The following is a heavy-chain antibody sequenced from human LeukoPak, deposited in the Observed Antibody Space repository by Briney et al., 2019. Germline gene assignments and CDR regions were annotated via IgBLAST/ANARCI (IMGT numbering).Heavy chain of an antibody. V-gene: IGHV4-59*08. CDR1: GGSISGFY. CDR3: ARSIAVSNWFDP. J-gene: IGHJ5*02. CDR2: LYYSGST. D-gene: IGHD6-19*01. Sequence: SETLSLTCTVSGGSISGFYWSWIRQPPGKGLEWIGYLYYSGSTNYNPSLKSRVTISVDTSKNQFSLKLSSVTAADTAVYYCARSIAVSNWFDPWGQGTLVTVSS.